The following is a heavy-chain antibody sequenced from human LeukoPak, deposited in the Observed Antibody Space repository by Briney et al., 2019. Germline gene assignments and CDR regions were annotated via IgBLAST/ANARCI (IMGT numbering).Heavy chain of an antibody. CDR3: ARDHRPEIQYYYMDV. CDR1: GFSLSNYG. V-gene: IGHV3-33*01. CDR2: LLYDGNTK. D-gene: IGHD1-14*01. J-gene: IGHJ6*03. Sequence: GGSLRLSCAASGFSLSNYGMHWVRQAPGKGLEWVAALLYDGNTKHYADSVKGRFTISRDISKNTFHLQMNSLTAEDTAVYYCARDHRPEIQYYYMDVWGKGTTVAVSS.